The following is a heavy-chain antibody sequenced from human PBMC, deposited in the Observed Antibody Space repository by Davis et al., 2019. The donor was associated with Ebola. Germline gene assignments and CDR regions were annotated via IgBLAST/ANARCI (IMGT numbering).Heavy chain of an antibody. CDR2: IIPIFGTA. V-gene: IGHV1-69*06. Sequence: SVKVSCKASGGTFSSYAISWVRQAPGQGLEWMGGIIPIFGTANYAQKFQGRVTITADKSTSTAYMELSSLRSEDTAVYYCARDRHYGDYSYWFDPWGQGTLVTVSS. CDR1: GGTFSSYA. D-gene: IGHD4-17*01. J-gene: IGHJ5*02. CDR3: ARDRHYGDYSYWFDP.